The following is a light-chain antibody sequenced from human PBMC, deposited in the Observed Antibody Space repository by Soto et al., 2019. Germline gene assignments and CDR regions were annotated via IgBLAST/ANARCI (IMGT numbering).Light chain of an antibody. CDR1: QSVSSY. CDR2: EAS. V-gene: IGKV3-15*01. CDR3: QQYNNWPSIT. Sequence: EIVLTQSPGTLSLSPGERATLSCRASQSVSSYLAWYQQKPGQAPRLLIYEASTRATGIPDRFSGHGSGTEFTLTISSLQSEDCTVYYCQQYNNWPSITFGQGTRLEIK. J-gene: IGKJ5*01.